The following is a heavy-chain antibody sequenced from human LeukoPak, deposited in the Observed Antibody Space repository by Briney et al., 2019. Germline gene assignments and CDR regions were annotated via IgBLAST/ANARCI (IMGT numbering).Heavy chain of an antibody. V-gene: IGHV1-2*06. CDR1: GYTFTGYY. CDR2: INPNSGGT. D-gene: IGHD5-12*01. Sequence: GASVKVSCKASGYTFTGYYMHWVRQAPGQGLEWMGRINPNSGGTDYAQKFQGRVTMTSDTSISTAYMELSSLRSDDTAVYYCARRGYGGYYYMDVWGKGTTVTVSS. J-gene: IGHJ6*03. CDR3: ARRGYGGYYYMDV.